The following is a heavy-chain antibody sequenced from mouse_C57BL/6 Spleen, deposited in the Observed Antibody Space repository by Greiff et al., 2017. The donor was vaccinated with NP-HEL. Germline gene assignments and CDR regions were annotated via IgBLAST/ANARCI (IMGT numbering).Heavy chain of an antibody. V-gene: IGHV1-80*01. J-gene: IGHJ4*01. D-gene: IGHD4-1*01. CDR2: IYPGDGDT. CDR1: GYAFSSYW. CDR3: ARLGPQYAMDY. Sequence: VQLQQSGAELVKPGASVKISCKASGYAFSSYWMHWVKQRPGKGLEWIGQIYPGDGDTNYNGKFKGKATLTADKSSSTAYMQPSSLTSEDSAVYFCARLGPQYAMDYWGQGTSVTVSS.